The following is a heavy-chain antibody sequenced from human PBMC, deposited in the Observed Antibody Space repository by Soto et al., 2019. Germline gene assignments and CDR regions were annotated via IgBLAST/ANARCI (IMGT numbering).Heavy chain of an antibody. V-gene: IGHV4-34*01. CDR1: GGSFSGYY. CDR2: INHSGST. J-gene: IGHJ6*02. D-gene: IGHD3-10*01. CDR3: ARMRRGPYYYGSGSRSGYYYGMDV. Sequence: SETLSLTCAVYGGSFSGYYWSWIRQPPGKGLEWIGEINHSGSTNYNPSLKSRVTISVDTSKNQFSLKLSSVTAADTAVYYCARMRRGPYYYGSGSRSGYYYGMDVWGQGTTVTVSS.